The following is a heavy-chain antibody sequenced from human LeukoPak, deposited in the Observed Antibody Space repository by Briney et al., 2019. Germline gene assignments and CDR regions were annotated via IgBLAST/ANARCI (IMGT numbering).Heavy chain of an antibody. CDR2: VTESGGIT. V-gene: IGHV3-23*01. CDR3: AKGSSGNYYY. D-gene: IGHD3-10*01. CDR1: GFTFSSDT. Sequence: PGGSLRLSCVASGFTFSSDTMTWVRQAPGKALEWVSSVTESGGITSYADSVKGRFTITRDNSKNTLYLQMNSLRADDTATYYCAKGSSGNYYYWGKGTLVTVSS. J-gene: IGHJ4*02.